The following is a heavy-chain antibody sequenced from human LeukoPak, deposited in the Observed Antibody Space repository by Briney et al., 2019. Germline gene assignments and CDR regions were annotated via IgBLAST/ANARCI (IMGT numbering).Heavy chain of an antibody. CDR2: IYQSGST. J-gene: IGHJ6*03. CDR3: ARMWGTTFYFYYMNL. V-gene: IGHV4-39*01. D-gene: IGHD3-16*01. Sequence: PSETLSLTCTVSGGSIRSSTYYWGWIRQPPGKGLEWIGSIYQSGSTNYNPSLKSRVTISVDASKDQFSLKLTSVTAADTAVYFCARMWGTTFYFYYMNLWGRGTTVTVSS. CDR1: GGSIRSSTYY.